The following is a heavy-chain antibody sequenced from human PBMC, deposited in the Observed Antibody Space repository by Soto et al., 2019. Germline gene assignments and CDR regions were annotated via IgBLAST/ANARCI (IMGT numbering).Heavy chain of an antibody. D-gene: IGHD1-1*01. Sequence: QVQLQESGPGLVKPSQTLSLTCTVSGGSISSGDYYWSWIRQPPGKGLEWIGYIYYSGSTYYNPSLKSRVTISVDTSKNQFSLKLSSVTAADTAVYYCARDCALLSTGAQEDWFDPWGQGTLVTVSS. CDR3: ARDCALLSTGAQEDWFDP. V-gene: IGHV4-30-4*01. CDR2: IYYSGST. J-gene: IGHJ5*02. CDR1: GGSISSGDYY.